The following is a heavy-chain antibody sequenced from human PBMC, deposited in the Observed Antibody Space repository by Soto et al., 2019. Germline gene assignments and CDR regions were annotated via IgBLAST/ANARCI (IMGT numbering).Heavy chain of an antibody. V-gene: IGHV3-30*18. D-gene: IGHD2-2*01. J-gene: IGHJ4*02. CDR3: AKTIVPAAVRPIDS. CDR2: ISHDGNIK. Sequence: QVQLVESGGGVVQPGTSLRLSCAASGFTFSRFGMHWVRQAPGKGLEWVALISHDGNIKSYSDSVRGRFTISRDNSRTTLLLQMNRLGPEDTAMYFCAKTIVPAAVRPIDSWGLGTLVTVSS. CDR1: GFTFSRFG.